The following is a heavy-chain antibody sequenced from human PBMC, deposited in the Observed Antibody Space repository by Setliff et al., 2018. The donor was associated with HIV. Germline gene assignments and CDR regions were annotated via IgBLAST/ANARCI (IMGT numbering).Heavy chain of an antibody. V-gene: IGHV4-4*07. CDR1: GGSIGTYY. CDR3: AREGLWNCRGGTCNDGLDI. Sequence: SETLSLTCTVSGGSIGTYYWNWIRLPAGKGLEWIGRIYASGTNYNPSHKSRVTMSLDTSKRQFSLKLTSVTAADTAVYYCAREGLWNCRGGTCNDGLDIWGQGTKVT. CDR2: IYASGT. J-gene: IGHJ3*02. D-gene: IGHD2-15*01.